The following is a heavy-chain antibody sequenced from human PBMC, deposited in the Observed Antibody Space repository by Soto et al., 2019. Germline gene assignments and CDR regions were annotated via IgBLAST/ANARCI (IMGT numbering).Heavy chain of an antibody. J-gene: IGHJ4*02. V-gene: IGHV1-69*01. CDR1: GDTLSYSA. Sequence: QVQLLQSGAEVRKPGSSVRISCTASGDTLSYSAIGWLRQAPGQGLEWMGGITPSFGSPVYARKFQGRVTIAADHMILNNLRPDDTAMYFCATYFTAVAYCENWGQGTLVTVSS. D-gene: IGHD5-18*01. CDR2: ITPSFGSP. CDR3: ATYFTAVAYCEN.